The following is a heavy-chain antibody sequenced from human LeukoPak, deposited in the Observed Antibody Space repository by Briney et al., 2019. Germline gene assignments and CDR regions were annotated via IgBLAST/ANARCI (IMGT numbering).Heavy chain of an antibody. CDR2: IIPIFGTA. Sequence: ASVTVSFKASGGTFSIYAISWVRQAPGQGLEWMGGIIPIFGTANYAQKFQGRVTITADESTSTAYMELSSLRSEDTAVYYCASSRGSYYVLDAFDIWGQGTMVTVSS. J-gene: IGHJ3*02. CDR1: GGTFSIYA. CDR3: ASSRGSYYVLDAFDI. V-gene: IGHV1-69*01. D-gene: IGHD1-26*01.